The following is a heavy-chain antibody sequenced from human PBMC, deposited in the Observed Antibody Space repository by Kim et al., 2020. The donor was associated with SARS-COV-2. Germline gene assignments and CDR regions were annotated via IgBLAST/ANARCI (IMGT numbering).Heavy chain of an antibody. V-gene: IGHV3-33*06. J-gene: IGHJ4*02. CDR2: IWYDGSNK. D-gene: IGHD1-26*01. Sequence: GGSLRLSCAASGFTFSSYGMHWVRQAPGKGLEWVAVIWYDGSNKYYADSVKGRFTISRDNSKNMLYLQMNSLRAEDTAVYYCAKEAGATTGGFDYWGQGTLVTVSS. CDR1: GFTFSSYG. CDR3: AKEAGATTGGFDY.